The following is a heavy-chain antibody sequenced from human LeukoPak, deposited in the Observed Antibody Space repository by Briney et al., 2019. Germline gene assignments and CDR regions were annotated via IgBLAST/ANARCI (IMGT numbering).Heavy chain of an antibody. CDR1: GFPFSTSA. D-gene: IGHD3-3*01. J-gene: IGHJ5*02. V-gene: IGHV3-23*01. Sequence: PGGSLRLSCAASGFPFSTSATSWVRQAPGKGLQWVSSILGSGRDTYYTDSVKGRFTISRDNSKNTVFLQMSSLRAEDTAIYYCAKIAYDFWSGYGWFDPWGQGTLVTVSS. CDR2: ILGSGRDT. CDR3: AKIAYDFWSGYGWFDP.